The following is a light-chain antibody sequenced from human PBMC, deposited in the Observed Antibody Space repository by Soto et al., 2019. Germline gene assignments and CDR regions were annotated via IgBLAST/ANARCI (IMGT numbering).Light chain of an antibody. CDR3: QQLNSYPL. J-gene: IGKJ2*01. CDR2: AAS. V-gene: IGKV1-9*01. Sequence: IQLTQSPSSLSASVEDRVTITCRASQGISSYLAWYQQKPGKAPKLLIYAASTLQSGVPSRFSGSGSGTDFTLTISSLQPEDFATYYCQQLNSYPLFGQGTKLEIK. CDR1: QGISSY.